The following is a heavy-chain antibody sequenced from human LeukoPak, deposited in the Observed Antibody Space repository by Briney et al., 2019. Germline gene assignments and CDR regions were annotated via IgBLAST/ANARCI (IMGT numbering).Heavy chain of an antibody. CDR1: GYTFTSYG. J-gene: IGHJ4*02. D-gene: IGHD1-26*01. Sequence: ASVTVSFKASGYTFTSYGISWVRQAPGQGLEGMGWISAYNGNTNYAQKLQGRVTMTTDTSTSTAYMELRSLRSDDTAVYYCARVEVWEQHGDYWGQGTLVTVSS. CDR3: ARVEVWEQHGDY. V-gene: IGHV1-18*01. CDR2: ISAYNGNT.